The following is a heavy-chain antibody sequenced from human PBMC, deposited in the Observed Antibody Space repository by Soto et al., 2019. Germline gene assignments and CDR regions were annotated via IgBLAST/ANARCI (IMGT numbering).Heavy chain of an antibody. Sequence: PGGSLRLSCAASGFTFSRYAMSWVRQAPGKGLEWVSAISGSGGSTYYADSVKGRFTISRDNSKNTLYLQMNSLRAEDTAVYYCAKEGYSSSSRYYYYYGMDVWGQGTTVTVS. CDR3: AKEGYSSSSRYYYYYGMDV. J-gene: IGHJ6*02. V-gene: IGHV3-23*01. D-gene: IGHD6-6*01. CDR2: ISGSGGST. CDR1: GFTFSRYA.